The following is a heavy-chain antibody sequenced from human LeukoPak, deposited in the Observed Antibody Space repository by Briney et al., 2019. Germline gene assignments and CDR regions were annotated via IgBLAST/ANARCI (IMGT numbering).Heavy chain of an antibody. V-gene: IGHV3-21*01. Sequence: PGGSLRLSCAASGSTFSRYSMNWVRQAPGKGLEWVSSISDSGNYIYYADSVKGRFTISRDNAKNSLFLQMNSLRAEDTAVYYCANHLACHSTTCPPFDYWGQGTLVTVSS. D-gene: IGHD2-2*01. CDR3: ANHLACHSTTCPPFDY. CDR2: ISDSGNYI. J-gene: IGHJ4*02. CDR1: GSTFSRYS.